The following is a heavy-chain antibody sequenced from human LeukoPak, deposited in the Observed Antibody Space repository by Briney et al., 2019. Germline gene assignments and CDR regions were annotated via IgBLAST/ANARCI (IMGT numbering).Heavy chain of an antibody. CDR3: ARVGQDGYYDFWSGYYYYYYMDV. V-gene: IGHV4-39*01. CDR1: GGSISSNNYY. J-gene: IGHJ6*03. Sequence: SETLSLTCSVSGGSISSNNYYWGWIRQPPGKGLEWIGNIYSSGSTYYNPSLKSRVTISVDTSKNQFSLKLSSVTAADTAVYYCARVGQDGYYDFWSGYYYYYYMDVWGKGTTVTVSS. D-gene: IGHD3-3*01. CDR2: IYSSGST.